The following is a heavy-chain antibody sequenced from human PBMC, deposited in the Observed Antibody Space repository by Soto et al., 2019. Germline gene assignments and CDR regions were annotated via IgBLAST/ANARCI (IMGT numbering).Heavy chain of an antibody. CDR3: ARVERRYGDAFDI. V-gene: IGHV1-18*01. D-gene: IGHD1-1*01. Sequence: VACKGAGCRVRGYGSSGVGQVPGQGLEWMGWISAYNGNTNYAQKLQGRVTMTTDTSTSTAYMELRSLRSDDTAVYYCARVERRYGDAFDIWGQGTMVTVSS. J-gene: IGHJ3*02. CDR2: ISAYNGNT. CDR1: GCRVRGYG.